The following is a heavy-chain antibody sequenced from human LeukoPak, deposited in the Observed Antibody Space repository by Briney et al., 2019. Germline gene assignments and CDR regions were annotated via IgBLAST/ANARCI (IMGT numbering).Heavy chain of an antibody. CDR1: GGSFSGYY. CDR2: INHSGST. Sequence: SETLSLTCAVYGGSFSGYYWSWIRQPPGKGLEWIGEINHSGSTNYNPSLKSRVTISVDTSKNQFSLKLSSVTAADTAVYYCVRAHPFLRYYDSSGYYDYWGQGTLVTVSS. CDR3: VRAHPFLRYYDSSGYYDY. V-gene: IGHV4-34*01. J-gene: IGHJ4*02. D-gene: IGHD3-22*01.